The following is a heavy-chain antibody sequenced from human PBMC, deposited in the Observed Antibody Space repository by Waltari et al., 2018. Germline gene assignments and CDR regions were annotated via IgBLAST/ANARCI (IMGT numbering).Heavy chain of an antibody. CDR2: IYSGGTT. D-gene: IGHD2-21*02. V-gene: IGHV3-53*01. CDR1: GVTVSNNY. J-gene: IGHJ4*02. Sequence: EVQLVESGGGLIQPGGSLRLSRGAPGVTVSNNYMTWLRHAPGKGLELVSLIYSGGTTYYADSVRGRFTISRDGSKNTVYLQMNSLRAEDTAVYFCARNQVETALGYWGQGTLVTVSS. CDR3: ARNQVETALGY.